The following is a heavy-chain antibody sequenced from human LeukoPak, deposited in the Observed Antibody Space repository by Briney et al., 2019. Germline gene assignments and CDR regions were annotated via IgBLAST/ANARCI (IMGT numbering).Heavy chain of an antibody. D-gene: IGHD2-2*01. CDR2: IRGDESRK. Sequence: GGSLRLSCAASGFSFSNYWMTWLRQAPGKGLEWVANIRGDESRKYYLDSVTGRFTISRDNAKNSLYLQMNSLRAEDTAVYYCAKYCSSTSCYGHFDYWGQGTLVTVSS. V-gene: IGHV3-7*01. CDR1: GFSFSNYW. CDR3: AKYCSSTSCYGHFDY. J-gene: IGHJ4*02.